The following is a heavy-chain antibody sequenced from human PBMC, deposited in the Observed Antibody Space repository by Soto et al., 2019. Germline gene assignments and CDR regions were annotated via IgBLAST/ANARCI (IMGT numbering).Heavy chain of an antibody. D-gene: IGHD1-26*01. V-gene: IGHV3-48*02. CDR3: ARDGGNLGY. CDR2: ISSSSSTI. J-gene: IGHJ4*02. Sequence: EVQLVASGGGLVQPGGSLRLSCAASVFTFSSYSMNWVRQAPGKGLEWVSYISSSSSTIYYADSVKGRFTISRDNAKNSLYLQMNSLSDEDTAVYYCARDGGNLGYWGQGTLVTVSS. CDR1: VFTFSSYS.